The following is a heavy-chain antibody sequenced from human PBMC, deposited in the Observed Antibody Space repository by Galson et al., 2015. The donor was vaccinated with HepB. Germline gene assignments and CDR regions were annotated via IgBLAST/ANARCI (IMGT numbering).Heavy chain of an antibody. J-gene: IGHJ6*02. V-gene: IGHV3-48*04. CDR3: ARDPSPRSSGYFGPPAYSYGLDV. CDR2: ISTNGVTI. D-gene: IGHD6-19*01. CDR1: GFTFSRHT. Sequence: SLRLSCAASGFTFSRHTMSWVRQTPGKGLQWVSYISTNGVTIHYADSVKGRFTIAGDNVKNSLYLEMNSLRAEDTAVYYCARDPSPRSSGYFGPPAYSYGLDVWGLGTTVTVSS.